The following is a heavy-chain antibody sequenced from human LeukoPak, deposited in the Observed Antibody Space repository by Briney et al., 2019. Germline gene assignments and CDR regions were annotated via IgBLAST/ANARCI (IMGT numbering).Heavy chain of an antibody. J-gene: IGHJ5*02. CDR2: IYPGDSDT. D-gene: IGHD3-10*01. CDR3: ARHVFPYSYGSGIYLIGGGWFDP. Sequence: GESLKISCKGSGYSFTSYWIGWVRQMPGKGLEWMGIIYPGDSDTRYSPSFQGQATISADKSISTAYLQWSSLKASDTAMYYCARHVFPYSYGSGIYLIGGGWFDPWGQGTLVTVSS. CDR1: GYSFTSYW. V-gene: IGHV5-51*01.